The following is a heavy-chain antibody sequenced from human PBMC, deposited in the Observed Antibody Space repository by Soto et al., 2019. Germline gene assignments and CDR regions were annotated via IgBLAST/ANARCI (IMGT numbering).Heavy chain of an antibody. V-gene: IGHV4-59*01. J-gene: IGHJ4*02. CDR1: GDSISAYS. D-gene: IGHD5-12*01. CDR3: AREGNLGRWLQPLDF. Sequence: PSETLSLTCTVSGDSISAYSWSWVRQPPGKGLEWIGNIHYNGNTKYNPSLKSRVSMSADTSKNQFSLRLISVTAADTAKYFCAREGNLGRWLQPLDFWGQGTLVTVSS. CDR2: IHYNGNT.